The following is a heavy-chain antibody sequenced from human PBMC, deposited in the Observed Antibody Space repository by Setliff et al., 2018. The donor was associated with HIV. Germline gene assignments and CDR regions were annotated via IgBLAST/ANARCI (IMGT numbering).Heavy chain of an antibody. Sequence: GGSLRLSCAASGFTFSSYNMNWVRQAPGKGLEWVSSISSSSSYIYYADSVKGRFTISRDNAKNSLYLQMNSLRAEDTAVYYCARELQLHTPPYCYYMDVWGKGTTVTVSS. CDR1: GFTFSSYN. CDR3: ARELQLHTPPYCYYMDV. J-gene: IGHJ6*03. D-gene: IGHD2-2*01. V-gene: IGHV3-21*01. CDR2: ISSSSSYI.